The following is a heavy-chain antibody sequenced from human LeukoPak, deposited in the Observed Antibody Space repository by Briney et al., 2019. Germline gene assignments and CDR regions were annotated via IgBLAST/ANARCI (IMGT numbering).Heavy chain of an antibody. CDR2: INPSGGST. Sequence: ASVKVSCKASVFTFTSYDMRWVRQAPGQGLEWMGIINPSGGSTSYPQKFQGRVTMTRDTSTSTVYMELSSLRSEDTAVYYCACVVRGAFDIWGQGTVVTVSS. CDR3: ACVVRGAFDI. V-gene: IGHV1-46*03. CDR1: VFTFTSYD. D-gene: IGHD2-21*01. J-gene: IGHJ3*02.